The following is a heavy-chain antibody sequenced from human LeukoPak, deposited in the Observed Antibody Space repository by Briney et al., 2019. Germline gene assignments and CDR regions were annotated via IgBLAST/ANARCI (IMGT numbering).Heavy chain of an antibody. J-gene: IGHJ6*03. D-gene: IGHD1-14*01. Sequence: GASVKVSCKASGYTFTSYYMHWVRQAPGQGLEWMGIINPSGGSTSYAQKLQGRVTMTTDTSTSTAYMELRSLRSDDTAVYYCARAGKAPTGPHMDVWGKGTTVTVSS. CDR1: GYTFTSYY. CDR3: ARAGKAPTGPHMDV. CDR2: INPSGGST. V-gene: IGHV1-46*01.